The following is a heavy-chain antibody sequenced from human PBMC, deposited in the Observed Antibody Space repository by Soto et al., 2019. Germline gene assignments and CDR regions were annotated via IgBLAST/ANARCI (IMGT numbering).Heavy chain of an antibody. D-gene: IGHD3-10*01. J-gene: IGHJ4*02. CDR3: AKDSMVRGVIIPDY. Sequence: VQLVESGGGVVQPGRSLRLSCAASGFTFSSYGMHWVRQAPGKGLEWVAVISYDGSNKYYADSVKGRFTISRDNSKNTLYLQMNSLRAEDTAVYYCAKDSMVRGVIIPDYWGQGTLVTVSS. CDR1: GFTFSSYG. V-gene: IGHV3-30*18. CDR2: ISYDGSNK.